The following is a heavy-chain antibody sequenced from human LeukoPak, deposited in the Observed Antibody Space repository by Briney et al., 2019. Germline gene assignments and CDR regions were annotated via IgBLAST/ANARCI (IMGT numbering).Heavy chain of an antibody. D-gene: IGHD1/OR15-1a*01. V-gene: IGHV4-59*01. J-gene: IGHJ3*02. CDR1: GYTISRFY. CDR3: AKWEQSTNAFDI. CDR2: ISYSGSSDSNPSLKSRLT. Sequence: SETLSLTCNASGYTISRFYWNWIRQPPRKGLKWIGYISYSGSSDSNPSLKSRLTNYNPSLKSRVTMSADTSKNQLSLRLNSVTAADTAVYFCAKWEQSTNAFDIWGQGTMVTVSS.